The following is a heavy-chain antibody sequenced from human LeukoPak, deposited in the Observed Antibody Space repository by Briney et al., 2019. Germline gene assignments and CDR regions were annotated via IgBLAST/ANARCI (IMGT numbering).Heavy chain of an antibody. CDR2: IYHSGST. CDR1: GGSISSGGYS. V-gene: IGHV4-30-2*01. Sequence: SETLSLTCAVSGGSISSGGYSWSWIRQPPGKGLEWIGYIYHSGSTYYNPSLKSRVTISVDRSKNPFSLKLSSVTAADTAVYYCARGGVEYYGSGSYYWAFDIWGQGTMVTVSS. D-gene: IGHD3-10*01. J-gene: IGHJ3*02. CDR3: ARGGVEYYGSGSYYWAFDI.